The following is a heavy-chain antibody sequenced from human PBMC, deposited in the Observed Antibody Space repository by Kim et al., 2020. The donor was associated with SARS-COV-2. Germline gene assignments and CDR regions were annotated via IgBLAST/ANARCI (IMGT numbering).Heavy chain of an antibody. Sequence: STYYADSVKGRFTITRHNTKNTLYRKLNTLRAEDTAEYYCGRDLVVLGMDVWGQGTTVTVS. CDR2: ST. V-gene: IGHV3-53*04. CDR3: GRDLVVLGMDV. D-gene: IGHD2-2*01. J-gene: IGHJ6*02.